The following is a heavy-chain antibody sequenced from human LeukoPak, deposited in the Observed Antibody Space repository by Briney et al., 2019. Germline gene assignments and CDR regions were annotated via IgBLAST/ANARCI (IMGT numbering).Heavy chain of an antibody. CDR2: MNIDGSEK. V-gene: IGHV3-7*01. J-gene: IGHJ4*02. CDR3: ARDPVEWELLLDY. D-gene: IGHD1-26*01. CDR1: GFTFSSYW. Sequence: PGGSLRLSCAASGFTFSSYWMGWVRQAPGKRLEWVANMNIDGSEKYYADSAKGRFTISRDNARNSVSLQMNSLRVEDTAVYYCARDPVEWELLLDYWGQGTLVTVSS.